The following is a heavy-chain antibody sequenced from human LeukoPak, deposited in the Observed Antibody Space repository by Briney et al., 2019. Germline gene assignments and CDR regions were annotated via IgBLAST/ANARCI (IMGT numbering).Heavy chain of an antibody. V-gene: IGHV4-4*02. Sequence: PSETLSLTCAVSGGSISSSNWWSWVRPPPGKGLEWIGEIYHSGSTNYNPSLKSRVTISVDKSKNQFSLKLSSVTAADTAVYYCARLSGYCGSTTCYGAYYYAMDVWGQGATVTVSS. CDR2: IYHSGST. CDR3: ARLSGYCGSTTCYGAYYYAMDV. CDR1: GGSISSSNW. J-gene: IGHJ6*02. D-gene: IGHD2-2*01.